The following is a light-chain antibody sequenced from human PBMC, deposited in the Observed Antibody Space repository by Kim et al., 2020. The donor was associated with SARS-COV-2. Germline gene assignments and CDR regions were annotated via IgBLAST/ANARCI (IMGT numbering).Light chain of an antibody. CDR2: LNSDGSH. CDR3: QTWGTVV. V-gene: IGLV4-69*01. Sequence: LGSSVKLTCTLGSGHSGYAIAWHQQQPEKGPRYLMKLNSDGSHSKGDGIPDRFSGSSSGAERYLTISSLQSEDEADYYCQTWGTVVFGGGTQLTVL. J-gene: IGLJ2*01. CDR1: SGHSGYA.